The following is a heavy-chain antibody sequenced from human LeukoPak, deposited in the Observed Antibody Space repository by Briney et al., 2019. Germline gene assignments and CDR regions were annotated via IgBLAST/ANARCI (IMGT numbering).Heavy chain of an antibody. Sequence: GESLKISCKGSGCIFTNYWIAWVRQMPGKGLEWMGMIYPGDSDTRYSPSFQGQVTISADKSSTTAYLQWSSLRASDTAMYYCARRDYGGNSGAFDIWGQGTMVTVSS. J-gene: IGHJ3*02. CDR2: IYPGDSDT. D-gene: IGHD4-23*01. CDR3: ARRDYGGNSGAFDI. CDR1: GCIFTNYW. V-gene: IGHV5-51*01.